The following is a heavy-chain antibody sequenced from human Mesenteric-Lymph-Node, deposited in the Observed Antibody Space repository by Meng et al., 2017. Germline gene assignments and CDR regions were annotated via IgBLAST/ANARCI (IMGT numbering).Heavy chain of an antibody. V-gene: IGHV1-2*02. D-gene: IGHD3-10*01. Sequence: ASVKVSCKASGYTFTGYYMYWVRQAPGQGLEWMGWIKPNSGGKNYAQKFQGRVTMTRDTSISTAYMELSRLRSDDTAVYYCARGELWLGELLRGYFDYWGQGTLVTVSS. J-gene: IGHJ4*02. CDR1: GYTFTGYY. CDR2: IKPNSGGK. CDR3: ARGELWLGELLRGYFDY.